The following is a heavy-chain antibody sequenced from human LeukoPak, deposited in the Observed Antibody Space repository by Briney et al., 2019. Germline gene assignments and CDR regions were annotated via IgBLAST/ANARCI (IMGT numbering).Heavy chain of an antibody. D-gene: IGHD3-22*01. V-gene: IGHV3-48*01. CDR3: ARGRYDSSGYYSYYGMDV. CDR2: ISSSSSTI. Sequence: GGSLRLSCAASGFTFSSYSMNWVRQAPGKGLEWVSYISSSSSTIYYADSVKGRFTISRDNAKNSLYLQMNSLRAEDTAVYYCARGRYDSSGYYSYYGMDVWGQGITVTVSS. J-gene: IGHJ6*02. CDR1: GFTFSSYS.